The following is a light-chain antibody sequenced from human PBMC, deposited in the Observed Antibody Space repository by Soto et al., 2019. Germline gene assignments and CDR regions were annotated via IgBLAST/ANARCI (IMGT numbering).Light chain of an antibody. Sequence: DIQMTQSPSSVSASVRDRVTITCRASQDISSYLAWYQQKPGKAPKLLIYDASKLQSGVPSRFSGSGSGTDFTLTTSSLQPEDFATYYCQHANSFPITFGQGTRLEIK. CDR2: DAS. CDR3: QHANSFPIT. V-gene: IGKV1-12*01. CDR1: QDISSY. J-gene: IGKJ5*01.